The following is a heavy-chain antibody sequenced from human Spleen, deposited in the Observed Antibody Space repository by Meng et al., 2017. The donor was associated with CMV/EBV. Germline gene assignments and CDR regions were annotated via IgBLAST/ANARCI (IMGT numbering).Heavy chain of an antibody. Sequence: GESLKISCAASGFLFSNYEMHWVRQAPGKGLEWVALIFYDGTDKYHADSVKGRFIISRDNSKNMLYLQMNSLRAEDTAVYYCAKDRVTRWLASEVDYYGMDAWGQGTTVTVSS. J-gene: IGHJ6*02. V-gene: IGHV3-33*06. CDR2: IFYDGTDK. CDR3: AKDRVTRWLASEVDYYGMDA. CDR1: GFLFSNYE. D-gene: IGHD6-19*01.